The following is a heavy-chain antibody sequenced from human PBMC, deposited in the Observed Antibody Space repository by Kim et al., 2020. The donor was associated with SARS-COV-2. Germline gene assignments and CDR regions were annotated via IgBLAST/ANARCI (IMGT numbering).Heavy chain of an antibody. Sequence: GGSLRLSCAASGFTFSSYAMHWVRQAPGKGLEWVAVISYDGSNKYYADSVKGRFTISRDNSKNTLYLQMNSLRAEDTAVYYCARDLGYLASFYYYYYGMDVWGQGTTVTVSS. V-gene: IGHV3-30*04. CDR3: ARDLGYLASFYYYYYGMDV. CDR2: ISYDGSNK. D-gene: IGHD1-1*01. CDR1: GFTFSSYA. J-gene: IGHJ6*02.